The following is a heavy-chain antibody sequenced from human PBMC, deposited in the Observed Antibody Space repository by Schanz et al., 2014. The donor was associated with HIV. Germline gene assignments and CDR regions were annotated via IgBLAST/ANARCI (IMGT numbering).Heavy chain of an antibody. V-gene: IGHV1-8*01. CDR1: GYTFTSYD. CDR2: MNPNNDDT. J-gene: IGHJ3*01. CDR3: ARMSPSSTSYGDAFDV. Sequence: QVRLVQSGAEVKKPGGSVKVSCKTSGYTFTSYDINWVRQAAGQGLEWMGWMNPNNDDTDYAQKFQGRVTMTRDTSTSTAYMELSSLRSDDTAVYYCARMSPSSTSYGDAFDVWGQGTMITVSS. D-gene: IGHD2-2*01.